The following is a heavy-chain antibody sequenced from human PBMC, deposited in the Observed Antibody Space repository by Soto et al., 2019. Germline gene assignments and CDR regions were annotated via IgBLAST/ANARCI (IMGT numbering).Heavy chain of an antibody. V-gene: IGHV1-18*01. D-gene: IGHD6-19*01. J-gene: IGHJ3*02. Sequence: QVQLVQSGAEVKKPGDSVKVSCKASGYTFTSYGISWVRQAPGQGLEWLGWISAYNGNTNYAQKLQGRVTMTTDTSTSTAYMELRSLRSDDTAVYYCARDLGGLVHHNDAFDIWGQGTMVTVSS. CDR2: ISAYNGNT. CDR1: GYTFTSYG. CDR3: ARDLGGLVHHNDAFDI.